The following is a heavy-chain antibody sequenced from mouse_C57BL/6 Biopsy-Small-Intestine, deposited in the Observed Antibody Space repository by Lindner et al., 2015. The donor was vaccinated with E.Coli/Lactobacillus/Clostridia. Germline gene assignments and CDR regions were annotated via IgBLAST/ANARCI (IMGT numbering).Heavy chain of an antibody. J-gene: IGHJ4*01. CDR1: GDTFSTYT. V-gene: IGHV1-74*01. Sequence: SVKVSCKASGDTFSTYTINWVRQAPGQGLEWMGRIIPVIDAANYAQKFQGRVTITADRSTSTAYMELSSLKSEDTAVYYCARYRGYGANGDPALDYWGQGTLVTVPS. D-gene: IGHD4-1*01. CDR3: ARYRGYGANGDPALDY. CDR2: IIPVIDAA.